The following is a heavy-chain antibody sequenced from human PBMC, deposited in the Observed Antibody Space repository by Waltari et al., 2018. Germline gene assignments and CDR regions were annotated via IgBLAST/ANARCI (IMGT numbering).Heavy chain of an antibody. CDR3: ARRWTSDWSDP. CDR2: ISAYTGNP. J-gene: IGHJ5*02. Sequence: QLVQSDAEVKKPGASVKVSCKTSGYKFNSYGINWVRQAPGQGLESMGWISAYTGNPHYAQNFQGRVTMTRDTSTNTAYLELWGLTSDDTAVYYCARRWTSDWSDPWGQGTLVTVSS. CDR1: GYKFNSYG. V-gene: IGHV1-18*01.